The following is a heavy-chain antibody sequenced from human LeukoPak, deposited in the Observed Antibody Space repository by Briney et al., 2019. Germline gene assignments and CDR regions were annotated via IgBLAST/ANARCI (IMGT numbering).Heavy chain of an antibody. CDR2: ISAYNGNT. Sequence: ASVKVSCKASGYTFTSYGISWVRQAPGQGLEWMGWISAYNGNTNYAQKLQGRVTMTTDTSTSTAYMQLRSLRSDDTAVYYCARVGVLATHYYYYGMDVWGQGTTVTVSS. V-gene: IGHV1-18*01. J-gene: IGHJ6*02. D-gene: IGHD1-26*01. CDR3: ARVGVLATHYYYYGMDV. CDR1: GYTFTSYG.